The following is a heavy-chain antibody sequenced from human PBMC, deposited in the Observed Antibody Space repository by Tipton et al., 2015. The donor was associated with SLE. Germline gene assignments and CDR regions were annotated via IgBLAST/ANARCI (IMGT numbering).Heavy chain of an antibody. CDR3: ARDLYSGWLSYYYYYYMDV. V-gene: IGHV1-18*04. D-gene: IGHD6-19*01. J-gene: IGHJ6*03. CDR2: ISAYNGNT. Sequence: QVQLVQSGAEVKKPGASVKVSCKASGYTFTSYGISWVRQAPGQGLEWMGWISAYNGNTNYVQTLQGRVTMTTDTSTTTAYMELRSLRSDDTAVYYCARDLYSGWLSYYYYYYMDVWGKGTTVTVSS. CDR1: GYTFTSYG.